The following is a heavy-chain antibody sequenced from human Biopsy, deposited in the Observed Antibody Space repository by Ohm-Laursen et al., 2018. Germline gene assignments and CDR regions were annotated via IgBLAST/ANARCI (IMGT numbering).Heavy chain of an antibody. Sequence: TQTLTLTCAFSGLSLTSRGEGVGWLRQPPGKAPEWLALIYWDDDKFYNPSLESRLTITKDTSKNQVLLIMTNMDPVDTTTYFCVHRRMTPSEFDYWGQGTLVTVSS. V-gene: IGHV2-5*02. CDR2: IYWDDDK. J-gene: IGHJ4*02. CDR3: VHRRMTPSEFDY. CDR1: GLSLTSRGEG.